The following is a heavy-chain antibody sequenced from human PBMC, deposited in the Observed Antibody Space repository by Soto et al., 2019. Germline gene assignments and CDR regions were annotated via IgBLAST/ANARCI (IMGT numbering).Heavy chain of an antibody. CDR3: AKATTNGGWFNPFDS. CDR2: LSGSGTST. CDR1: VFSFVNYA. V-gene: IGHV3-23*01. J-gene: IGHJ4*02. Sequence: EVQLLESGGGLVQPGGYLRLSCAASVFSFVNYAMNWVRQAPGKGLEWVSGLSGSGTSTYYADSVNGRFTISRDNSRDTLFLQMNSLTADDTAVYYCAKATTNGGWFNPFDSWGQGALVTVSS. D-gene: IGHD6-19*01.